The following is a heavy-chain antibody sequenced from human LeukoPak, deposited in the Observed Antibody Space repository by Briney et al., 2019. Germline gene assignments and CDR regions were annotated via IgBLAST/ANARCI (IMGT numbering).Heavy chain of an antibody. CDR3: ARVRQQLVFFWFDP. J-gene: IGHJ5*02. Sequence: SETLSLTCAVSGGSFSGYYWTWIRQPPGKGLEWIGEINHSGSTNYNPSLKSRVTISVDTSKNQFSLKLSSVTAADTAVYYCARVRQQLVFFWFDPWGQGTLVTVSS. CDR1: GGSFSGYY. CDR2: INHSGST. D-gene: IGHD6-13*01. V-gene: IGHV4-34*01.